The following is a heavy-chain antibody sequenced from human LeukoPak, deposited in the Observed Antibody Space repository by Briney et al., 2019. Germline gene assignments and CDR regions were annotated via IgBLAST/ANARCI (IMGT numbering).Heavy chain of an antibody. D-gene: IGHD3-10*01. Sequence: GGSLRLSCAASGFTFSSSTMSWLRQAPGKGLEWVSAINSGGGTTSAGSVKGRFTISRDNSKNTLYLQMNSLRAEDTAVYYCARGDEGSYFDYWGQGTLVTVSS. CDR3: ARGDEGSYFDY. CDR2: INSGGGTT. V-gene: IGHV3-23*01. J-gene: IGHJ4*02. CDR1: GFTFSSST.